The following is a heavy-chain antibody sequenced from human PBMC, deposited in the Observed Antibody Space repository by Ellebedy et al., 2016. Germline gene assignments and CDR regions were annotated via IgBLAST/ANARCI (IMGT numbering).Heavy chain of an antibody. CDR2: VVGSGERT. CDR1: GFTFSSHA. CDR3: ANRGRAGSGSHLAY. V-gene: IGHV3-23*01. D-gene: IGHD3-3*01. Sequence: GGSLRLSCEASGFTFSSHAMSWVRQAPGKGPEWVSAVVGSGERTFYADSVKGRFTISRDNSKNTVYLQMDSLRAEDTAVYYCANRGRAGSGSHLAYWGQGTLVTVSS. J-gene: IGHJ4*02.